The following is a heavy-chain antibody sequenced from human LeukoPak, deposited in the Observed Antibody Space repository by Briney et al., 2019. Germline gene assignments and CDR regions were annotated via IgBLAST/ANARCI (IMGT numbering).Heavy chain of an antibody. Sequence: GASVKVSCKPSGYTFTGYYLYWVRQAPGQGLEWMGWINPNTGATIYAEKFQGRVTMTRDTSIDTAYMEMRSLRSDDTAVYYCARDLIGSGWPRAWYFEFWGQGTLITVSS. CDR2: INPNTGAT. D-gene: IGHD6-19*01. CDR1: GYTFTGYY. CDR3: ARDLIGSGWPRAWYFEF. J-gene: IGHJ4*02. V-gene: IGHV1-2*02.